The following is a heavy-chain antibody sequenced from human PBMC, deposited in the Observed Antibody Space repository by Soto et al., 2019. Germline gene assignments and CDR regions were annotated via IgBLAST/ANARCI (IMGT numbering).Heavy chain of an antibody. D-gene: IGHD6-19*01. Sequence: QVQLVQSGAEVKKPGASVKVSCKASGYTFTSYGISWVRQAPGQGLEWMGWISAYNGNTNYAQKRQGRVTMTTDTSTSTAYMELRSLRSDDTAVYYCARVPFIAVAGVGNNWFDPWGQGTLVTVSS. V-gene: IGHV1-18*04. CDR2: ISAYNGNT. CDR3: ARVPFIAVAGVGNNWFDP. CDR1: GYTFTSYG. J-gene: IGHJ5*02.